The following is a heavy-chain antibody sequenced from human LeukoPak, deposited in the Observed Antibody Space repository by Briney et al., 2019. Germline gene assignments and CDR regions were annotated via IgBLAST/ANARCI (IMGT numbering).Heavy chain of an antibody. J-gene: IGHJ6*03. Sequence: PGGSLRLSCAASGFTFSSYAMSWVRQAPGKGLEWVSAISGSGGSTYYADSVKGRFTISRDNSKSTLYLQMNSLRAEDTAVYYCAKGSVTGTTDANYMDVWGKGTTVTVSS. CDR3: AKGSVTGTTDANYMDV. CDR1: GFTFSSYA. D-gene: IGHD1-7*01. CDR2: ISGSGGST. V-gene: IGHV3-23*01.